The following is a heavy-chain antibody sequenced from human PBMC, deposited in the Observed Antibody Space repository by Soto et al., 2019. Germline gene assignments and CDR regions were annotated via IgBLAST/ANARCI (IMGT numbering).Heavy chain of an antibody. Sequence: GGSLKISCAASGFTFSSYSMNWVRQAPGKGLEWVSSISSSNSYIYYADSVKGRFTISRDNAKNSLYLQMNSLRAEDTAVYYCARDWGSGFDPWGQGTLVTVSS. CDR2: ISSSNSYI. CDR1: GFTFSSYS. CDR3: ARDWGSGFDP. D-gene: IGHD3-16*01. J-gene: IGHJ5*02. V-gene: IGHV3-21*01.